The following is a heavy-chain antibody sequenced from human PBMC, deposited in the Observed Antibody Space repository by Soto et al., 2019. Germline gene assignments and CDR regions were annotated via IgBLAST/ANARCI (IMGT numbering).Heavy chain of an antibody. V-gene: IGHV3-9*01. CDR2: IRWNGAAT. CDR1: GFTFDDYA. Sequence: EAQLVESGGGLVQPGRSLRLSCVASGFTFDDYAIHWVRQVTGKGLEWVSGIRWNGAATSYADSVKGRFTISRDNAKNSLYLRMSSLRTEDTAIYYCAILPLYGSGFDCWGQGTLVTVSS. CDR3: AILPLYGSGFDC. J-gene: IGHJ4*02. D-gene: IGHD3-10*01.